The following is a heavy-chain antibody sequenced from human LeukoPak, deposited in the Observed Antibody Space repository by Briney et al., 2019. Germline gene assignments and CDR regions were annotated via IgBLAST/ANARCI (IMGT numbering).Heavy chain of an antibody. J-gene: IGHJ5*02. V-gene: IGHV4-39*07. Sequence: SETLSLTCTVSGGSISSSSYYWGWIRQPPGKGLEWIGSIYYSGSTYYNPSLKSRVTISVDTSKNQFSLKLSSVTAADTAVYYCARAGYSSSWYPPRPRYNWFDPWGQGTLVTVSS. CDR2: IYYSGST. CDR3: ARAGYSSSWYPPRPRYNWFDP. D-gene: IGHD6-13*01. CDR1: GGSISSSSYY.